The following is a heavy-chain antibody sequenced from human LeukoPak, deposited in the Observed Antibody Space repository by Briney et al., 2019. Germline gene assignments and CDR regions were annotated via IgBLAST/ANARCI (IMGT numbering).Heavy chain of an antibody. D-gene: IGHD2-15*01. CDR3: AKGSGGGFYYPLDY. CDR1: GLTFSSYA. J-gene: IGHJ4*02. V-gene: IGHV3-23*01. CDR2: ISDTADST. Sequence: GGSLRLSCAASGLTFSSYAMTWVRQPPGKGLEWVSVISDTADSTYYADSVKGRFTISRDNSKNTLYLQMSTLRDEDTAVYYCAKGSGGGFYYPLDYWGQGTLVTVSS.